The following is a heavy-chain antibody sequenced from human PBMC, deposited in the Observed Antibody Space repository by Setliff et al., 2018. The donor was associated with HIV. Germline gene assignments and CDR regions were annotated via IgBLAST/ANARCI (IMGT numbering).Heavy chain of an antibody. D-gene: IGHD3-22*01. CDR1: GGSINSTSYY. CDR2: IYYSGST. V-gene: IGHV4-39*01. CDR3: GSLPPLYDSSGYYFDY. J-gene: IGHJ4*02. Sequence: SETLSLTCTVSGGSINSTSYYWGWIRQPPGNGLEWIGSIYYSGSTYYNPSLNSRVTISVDASKNQFSLKLSSVTAADTAVYYCGSLPPLYDSSGYYFDYWGQGTLVTISS.